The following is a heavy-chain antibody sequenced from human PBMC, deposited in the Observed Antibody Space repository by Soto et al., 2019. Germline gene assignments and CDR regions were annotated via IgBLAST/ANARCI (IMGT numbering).Heavy chain of an antibody. V-gene: IGHV3-23*01. CDR3: AKDDVLGSYYYYGMDV. D-gene: IGHD1-26*01. CDR1: GFTFSSYA. Sequence: EVQLLESGGGLVQPGGSLRLSCAASGFTFSSYAMSWVRQAPGKGLEWVSAISGSGGSTYYADSVKGRFTISRDNSKNTLYLQMNSLRAEDTAVYYCAKDDVLGSYYYYGMDVWGQGTTVTVSS. CDR2: ISGSGGST. J-gene: IGHJ6*02.